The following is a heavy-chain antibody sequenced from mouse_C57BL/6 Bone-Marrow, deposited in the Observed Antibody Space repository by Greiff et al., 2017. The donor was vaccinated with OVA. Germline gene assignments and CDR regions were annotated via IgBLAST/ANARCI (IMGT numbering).Heavy chain of an antibody. CDR1: GYTFTDYY. CDR2: MYPGSGNT. D-gene: IGHD1-1*01. CDR3: ARHSQLRYEDY. J-gene: IGHJ4*01. V-gene: IGHV1-76*01. Sequence: VQLQESGAELVRPGASVKLSCKASGYTFTDYYINWVQQRPGQGLEWIARMYPGSGNTYYNEKFKGKATLTAEKSSSTAYMQLSSLTSEDSAVYFCARHSQLRYEDYWGQGTSVTVSS.